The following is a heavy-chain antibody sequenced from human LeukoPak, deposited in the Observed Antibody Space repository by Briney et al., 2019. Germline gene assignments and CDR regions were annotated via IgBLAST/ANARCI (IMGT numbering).Heavy chain of an antibody. CDR3: ARDLRRDGYNSGGTLDY. Sequence: ASVKVSCKASGYTFTSYDINWVRQATGQGLEWMGWMNPNSGNTGYAQKFQGRVTMTRNTSISTAYMELSSLRSEDTAVYYCARDLRRDGYNSGGTLDYWGQGIQVTVSS. J-gene: IGHJ4*02. CDR1: GYTFTSYD. V-gene: IGHV1-8*01. D-gene: IGHD5-24*01. CDR2: MNPNSGNT.